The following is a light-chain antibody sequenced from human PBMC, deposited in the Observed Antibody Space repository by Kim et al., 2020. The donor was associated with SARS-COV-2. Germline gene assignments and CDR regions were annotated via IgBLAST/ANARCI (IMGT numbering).Light chain of an antibody. CDR1: QRVGNN. CDR3: QHYDNWPPYT. J-gene: IGKJ2*01. Sequence: VSPGETATLSCRASQRVGNNVAWYQQKLGQAPRLLIYGASTRATDIPPRFSGAGSETEFTLTITSLQSEDFAVYFCQHYDNWPPYTFGQGTKLEI. CDR2: GAS. V-gene: IGKV3-15*01.